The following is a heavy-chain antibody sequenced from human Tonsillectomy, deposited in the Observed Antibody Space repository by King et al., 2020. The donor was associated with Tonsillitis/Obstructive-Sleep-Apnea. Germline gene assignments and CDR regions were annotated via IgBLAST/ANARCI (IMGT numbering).Heavy chain of an antibody. CDR2: INHSGST. CDR1: GGSFSGYY. CDR3: ARVGYTSGWYYFDY. Sequence: VQLPQWGAGLLKPSETLSLTCAVYGGSFSGYYWSWIRQPPGKGLEWIGEINHSGSTNYNPSLKSRVTISVDTSKNQFSLKLSSVTAADTAVYYCARVGYTSGWYYFDYWGQGTLVTVSS. J-gene: IGHJ4*02. V-gene: IGHV4-34*01. D-gene: IGHD6-19*01.